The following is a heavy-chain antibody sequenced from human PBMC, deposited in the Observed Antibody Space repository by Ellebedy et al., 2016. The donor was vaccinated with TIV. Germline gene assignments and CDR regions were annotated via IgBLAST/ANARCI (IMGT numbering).Heavy chain of an antibody. J-gene: IGHJ4*02. Sequence: GESLKISCAASGFNFTSFSLNWVRHIPGKGLEWVSSISSDHRFIHYRDSVRGRFTISRDNAKHSLFLQLNSLRAEDSALYYCVRDRQWLGYDFWGQGTRVTVSS. CDR3: VRDRQWLGYDF. V-gene: IGHV3-21*04. D-gene: IGHD6-19*01. CDR2: ISSDHRFI. CDR1: GFNFTSFS.